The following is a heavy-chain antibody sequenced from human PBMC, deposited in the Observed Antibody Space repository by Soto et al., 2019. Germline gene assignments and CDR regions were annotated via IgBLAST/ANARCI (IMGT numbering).Heavy chain of an antibody. V-gene: IGHV1-8*01. CDR1: GYTFTSYG. CDR3: ARQPKDIVVVPAALTPYYYYYGMDV. Sequence: GASVKVSCKASGYTFTSYGINWVRQATGQGLEWMGWMNPNSGNTGYAQKFQGRVTMTRNTSISTAYMELSSLRSEDTAVYYCARQPKDIVVVPAALTPYYYYYGMDVWG. D-gene: IGHD2-2*01. J-gene: IGHJ6*02. CDR2: MNPNSGNT.